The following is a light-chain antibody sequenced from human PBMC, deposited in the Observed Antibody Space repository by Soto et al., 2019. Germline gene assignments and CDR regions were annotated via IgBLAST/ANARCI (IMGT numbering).Light chain of an antibody. CDR3: QHYNFWPHT. CDR1: QSISSSY. J-gene: IGKJ5*01. Sequence: EAVLTQSPDTLSLSPGERATLSCRASQSISSSYLAWYQQRPGQAPRLLIYGASSRATGIPDRFSGSGSGTDFTLTISRLEPEDFAVYYCQHYNFWPHTFGQGTRLEIK. CDR2: GAS. V-gene: IGKV3-20*01.